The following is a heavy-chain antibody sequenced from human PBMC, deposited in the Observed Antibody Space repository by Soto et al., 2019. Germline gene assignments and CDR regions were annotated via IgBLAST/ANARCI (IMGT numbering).Heavy chain of an antibody. Sequence: GESLKISCKGSGYSFTSYWIGWVRQMPGKGLEWMGIIYPGDSDTRYSPSFQGQVSISAHKSISTAYLQRSNLKASDTAMYYCTRRGWPHYYYGMDVWGQGTTVTISS. CDR2: IYPGDSDT. CDR1: GYSFTSYW. CDR3: TRRGWPHYYYGMDV. D-gene: IGHD6-19*01. J-gene: IGHJ6*02. V-gene: IGHV5-51*01.